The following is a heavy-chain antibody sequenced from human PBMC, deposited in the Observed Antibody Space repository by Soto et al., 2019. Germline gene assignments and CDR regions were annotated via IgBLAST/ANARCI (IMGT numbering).Heavy chain of an antibody. CDR1: GGSISSGGYS. D-gene: IGHD3-16*01. CDR2: IYHSGST. CDR3: ARVVVLRPIWGYNWFDP. Sequence: PSEPVSLTCTVSGGSISSGGYSWSWIRQPPGKGLEWIGYIYHSGSTFYNPSLKSRVTISIDKSKNQFSLKLGSVTAADTAVYYCARVVVLRPIWGYNWFDPWGQGTLVTVSS. V-gene: IGHV4-30-2*01. J-gene: IGHJ5*02.